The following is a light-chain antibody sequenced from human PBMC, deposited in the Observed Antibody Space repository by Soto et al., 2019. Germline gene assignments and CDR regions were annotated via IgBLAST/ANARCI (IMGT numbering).Light chain of an antibody. V-gene: IGKV3-15*01. Sequence: EIVLTRSPGTQSMSPGESAPLSCRASQSVSSSYLAWYQQQPGQAPRLLIYGASTRATGIPARFGGSASRTEFTLTISSQQPEDVVVYYCQQYNNWPRTFGQGTKVDIK. CDR1: QSVSSSY. CDR2: GAS. J-gene: IGKJ1*01. CDR3: QQYNNWPRT.